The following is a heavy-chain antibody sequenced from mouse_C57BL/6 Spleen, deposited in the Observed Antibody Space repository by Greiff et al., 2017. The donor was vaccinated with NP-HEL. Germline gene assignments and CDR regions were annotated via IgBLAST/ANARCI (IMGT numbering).Heavy chain of an antibody. Sequence: QVQLQQPGAELVMPGASVKLSCKASGYTFTSYWMHWVKQRPGQGLEWIGEIDPSDSYTNYNQKFKGKSTLTVDKSSSTAYMQLSSLTSEDSAVYYCARRGAQATFDYWGKGTTLTVSS. V-gene: IGHV1-69*01. CDR3: ARRGAQATFDY. J-gene: IGHJ2*01. CDR2: IDPSDSYT. D-gene: IGHD3-2*02. CDR1: GYTFTSYW.